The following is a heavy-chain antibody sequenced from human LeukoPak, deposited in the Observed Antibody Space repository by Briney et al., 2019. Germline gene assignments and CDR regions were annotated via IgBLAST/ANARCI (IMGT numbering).Heavy chain of an antibody. CDR3: AGYGGDWYPES. Sequence: SETLSLTCTVSGGSISSSSYYWGWIRQPPGKGLEWIGEITFRGNTNYNLSLESRLRISVDRTKQQFYLTLTSVTAADTAVYYCAGYGGDWYPESWGQGTLVTISS. V-gene: IGHV4-39*07. J-gene: IGHJ4*02. D-gene: IGHD6-19*01. CDR1: GGSISSSSYY. CDR2: ITFRGNT.